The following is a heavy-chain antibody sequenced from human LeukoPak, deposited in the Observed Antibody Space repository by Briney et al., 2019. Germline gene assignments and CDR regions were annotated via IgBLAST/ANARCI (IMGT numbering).Heavy chain of an antibody. CDR2: ISGSGGST. CDR1: GFTFSSYA. Sequence: GGSLRLSRAASGFTFSSYAMSWVRQAAGKGLEWVSAISGSGGSTYYADSVKGRFTISRDNSKNTLYLQMNSLRAEDTAVYYCASAIVVVPAAKTFDHWGQGTLVTVSS. V-gene: IGHV3-23*01. J-gene: IGHJ4*02. CDR3: ASAIVVVPAAKTFDH. D-gene: IGHD2-2*01.